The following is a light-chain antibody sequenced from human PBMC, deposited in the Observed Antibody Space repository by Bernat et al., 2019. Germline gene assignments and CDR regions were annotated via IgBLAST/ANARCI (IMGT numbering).Light chain of an antibody. V-gene: IGKV3-20*01. CDR2: VAS. Sequence: EIVLTQSPGTLSLSPGERATLSCRASQIVSSSHLAWYQQKPGQAPRLLIYVASSRVTGIPDRFSGSGSVTDFTLTISRLEPEDFAVYYCQQYGNSLRTTFGQRTKVEIK. CDR1: QIVSSSH. J-gene: IGKJ1*01. CDR3: QQYGNSLRTT.